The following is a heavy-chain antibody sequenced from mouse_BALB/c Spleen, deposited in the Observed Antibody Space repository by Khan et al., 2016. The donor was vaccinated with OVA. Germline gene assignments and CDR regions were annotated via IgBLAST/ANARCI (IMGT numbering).Heavy chain of an antibody. CDR2: INYSGNT. Sequence: EVQLQESGPGLVKPSQSLSLTCTVTGYSITSEYAWNWIRQFPGNKLEWMGYINYSGNTRFNPSLKSRTSITRDTSKNQFFLQLNSVTTEDTATYYCGRKDYYDYDPFPYWGQGTLFTVSA. J-gene: IGHJ3*01. D-gene: IGHD2-4*01. CDR3: GRKDYYDYDPFPY. V-gene: IGHV3-2*02. CDR1: GYSITSEYA.